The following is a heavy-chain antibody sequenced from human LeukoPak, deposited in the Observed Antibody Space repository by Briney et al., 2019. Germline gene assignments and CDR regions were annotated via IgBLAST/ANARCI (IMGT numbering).Heavy chain of an antibody. Sequence: SGGSLRLSCAASGFTFSSYSMNWVRQAPGKGLEWVANIKEDGSEKYYVDSVKGRFTISRDSAKNSLYLQMNSLRVEDTAVYYCAIKITVAGINWYFDLWGRGTLVTVSS. D-gene: IGHD6-19*01. V-gene: IGHV3-7*01. J-gene: IGHJ2*01. CDR2: IKEDGSEK. CDR3: AIKITVAGINWYFDL. CDR1: GFTFSSYS.